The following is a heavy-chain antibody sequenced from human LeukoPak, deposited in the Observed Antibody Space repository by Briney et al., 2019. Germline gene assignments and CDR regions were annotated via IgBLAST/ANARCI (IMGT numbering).Heavy chain of an antibody. CDR2: INWNGGST. Sequence: GGSLRLSCAASGFTFDDYGMSWVRQAPGKGLEWVSGINWNGGSTGYADSVKGRFTISRDNAKNSLYLQMNSLRAEDTALYHCARAVAVAGLYYFDYWGQGTLVTVSS. CDR3: ARAVAVAGLYYFDY. V-gene: IGHV3-20*01. D-gene: IGHD6-19*01. CDR1: GFTFDDYG. J-gene: IGHJ4*02.